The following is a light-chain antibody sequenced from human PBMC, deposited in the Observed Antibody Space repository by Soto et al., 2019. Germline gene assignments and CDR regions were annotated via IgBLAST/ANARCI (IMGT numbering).Light chain of an antibody. CDR2: DAS. V-gene: IGKV1-5*01. CDR3: QQYNSYSTT. J-gene: IGKJ1*01. CDR1: QSISSW. Sequence: IRMTQSPSTLSASVGDRVTITCRASQSISSWLAWYQQKPGKAPKLLIYDASSLESGVPSRFSGSGSGTEFTLTISSLQPDDFATYYCQQYNSYSTTFGQGTKVDNK.